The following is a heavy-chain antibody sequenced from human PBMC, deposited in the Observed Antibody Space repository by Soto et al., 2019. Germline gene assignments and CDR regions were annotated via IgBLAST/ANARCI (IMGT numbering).Heavy chain of an antibody. Sequence: QESGSGLVRPSETLSLTCTVSGASVTSGGYSWAWIRQTPAKGLEWIGYMYHSGSSYYNPSLTSRIAMSVETSNDLFYMPLNYETAMDKIVYDSAIYFAASPWFDPWRQGNLVTV. CDR3: AIYFAASPWFDP. V-gene: IGHV4-30-2*05. CDR2: MYHSGSS. CDR1: GASVTSGGYS. D-gene: IGHD2-2*02. J-gene: IGHJ5*02.